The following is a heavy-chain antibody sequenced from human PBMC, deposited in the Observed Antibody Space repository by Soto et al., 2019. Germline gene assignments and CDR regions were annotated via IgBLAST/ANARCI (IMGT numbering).Heavy chain of an antibody. J-gene: IGHJ4*02. Sequence: QVQLQQWGAGLLKPSETLSLTCAVYGGSFSGYYWSWIRQPPGKGLAWSGEINQSGSTNYHPSLNSRVSITVDPPKTQFSPKLSSVTASDTAVYYCARFVVPAANFDYWGQGTLVSVSS. D-gene: IGHD2-2*01. CDR2: INQSGST. CDR3: ARFVVPAANFDY. CDR1: GGSFSGYY. V-gene: IGHV4-34*01.